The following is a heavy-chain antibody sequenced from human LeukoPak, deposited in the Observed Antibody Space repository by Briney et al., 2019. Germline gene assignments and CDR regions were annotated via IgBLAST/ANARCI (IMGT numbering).Heavy chain of an antibody. CDR1: GFTLSSHE. CDR2: ISSTGSTM. Sequence: GGSLRLSCVASGFTLSSHEMNWVRQAPGKGLEWVSYISSTGSTMYYADSVKGRFTISRDNAKNSLYLLMNSLRAEDTAVYYCARDRKLWYEDYFDYWGQGTLVTVSS. D-gene: IGHD2-15*01. V-gene: IGHV3-48*03. CDR3: ARDRKLWYEDYFDY. J-gene: IGHJ4*02.